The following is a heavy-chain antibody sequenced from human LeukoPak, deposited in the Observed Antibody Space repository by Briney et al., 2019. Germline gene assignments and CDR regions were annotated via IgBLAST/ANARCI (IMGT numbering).Heavy chain of an antibody. J-gene: IGHJ4*02. CDR1: GGSFSGYY. CDR2: INHSGST. Sequence: SETLSLTCAVYGGSFSGYYWSWIRQPPGKGLEWIGEINHSGSTNYNPSLKSRVTISVDTSKNQFSLKLSSVTAADTAVYYCARSYIDRTALPLVWGQGTLVTVSS. CDR3: ARSYIDRTALPLV. D-gene: IGHD2-2*02. V-gene: IGHV4-34*01.